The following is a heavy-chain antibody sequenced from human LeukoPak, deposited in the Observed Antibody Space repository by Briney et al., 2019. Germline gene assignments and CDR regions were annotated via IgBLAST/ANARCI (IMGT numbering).Heavy chain of an antibody. Sequence: GGSLRLSCAASGFTFSSYAMHWVRQAPGKGLEWVAVISYDGSNKYYADSVEGRFTISRDNSKNTLYLQMNSLRAEDTAVYNCARPYSSGWYGDFDYWGQGTLVTVSS. D-gene: IGHD6-19*01. V-gene: IGHV3-30-3*01. CDR1: GFTFSSYA. CDR2: ISYDGSNK. J-gene: IGHJ4*02. CDR3: ARPYSSGWYGDFDY.